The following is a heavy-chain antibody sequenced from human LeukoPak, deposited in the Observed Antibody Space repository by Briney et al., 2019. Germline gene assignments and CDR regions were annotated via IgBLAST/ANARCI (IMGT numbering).Heavy chain of an antibody. CDR2: IWYDGSNK. V-gene: IGHV3-33*06. J-gene: IGHJ4*02. CDR1: GFTFSSYG. D-gene: IGHD2-15*01. Sequence: PGRSLRLSCAASGFTFSSYGMHWVRQAPGKGLEWVAVIWYDGSNKYYADSVKGRFTISRDNSKNTLYLQMNSLRAEDTAVYYCAKDHGVVVVAAGFDYWGQETLVTVSS. CDR3: AKDHGVVVVAAGFDY.